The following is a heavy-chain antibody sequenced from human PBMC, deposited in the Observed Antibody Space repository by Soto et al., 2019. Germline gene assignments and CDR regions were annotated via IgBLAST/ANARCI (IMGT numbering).Heavy chain of an antibody. J-gene: IGHJ4*02. CDR3: ARDCSSTSCSFDY. V-gene: IGHV1-69*06. CDR1: GGTFSSYA. CDR2: IIPIFGTA. Sequence: EASVKVSCKASGGTFSSYAISWVRQAPGQGLEWMGGIIPIFGTANYAQKFQGRVTITADKSTSTAYMELSSLRSEDTAVYYCARDCSSTSCSFDYWGQGTLVTVSS. D-gene: IGHD2-2*01.